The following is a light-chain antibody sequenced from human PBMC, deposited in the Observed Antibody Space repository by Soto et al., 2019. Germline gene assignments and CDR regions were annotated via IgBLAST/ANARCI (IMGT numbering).Light chain of an antibody. J-gene: IGKJ2*01. CDR3: QQSYSTPYT. CDR2: VAS. Sequence: DIQMTQSPSSLSASVGDRVTIACRASQSISTSLNWYQQKTGKAHKLLIYVASCLQSGVPSRFSGSESGTDFALTISSLQPEDFAPYFCQQSYSTPYTFGQGTKLEIK. V-gene: IGKV1-39*01. CDR1: QSISTS.